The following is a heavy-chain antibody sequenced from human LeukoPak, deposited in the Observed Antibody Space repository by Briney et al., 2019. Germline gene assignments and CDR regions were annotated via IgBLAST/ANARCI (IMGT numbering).Heavy chain of an antibody. CDR3: ARDQDVWGSYRSSYFDY. Sequence: GGSLRLSCAASGFTFSSYGMHWVRQAPGKGLERVAVISYDGSNKYYADSVKGRFTISRDNSKNTLYLQMNSLRAEDTAVYYCARDQDVWGSYRSSYFDYWGQGTLVTVSS. J-gene: IGHJ4*02. V-gene: IGHV3-30*03. CDR1: GFTFSSYG. CDR2: ISYDGSNK. D-gene: IGHD3-16*02.